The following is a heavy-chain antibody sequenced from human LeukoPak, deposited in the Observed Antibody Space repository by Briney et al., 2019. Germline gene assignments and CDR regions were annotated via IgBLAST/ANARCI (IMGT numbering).Heavy chain of an antibody. Sequence: GGSLRLSCAASGFTFSSYAMSWVRQAPGKGLEWVSAISGSGGSTYYADSVKGRFTISRDNSKNTLFLQMNRLRPEDAAVYYCAKAPVTTCRGAFCYPFDYWGLGTLVTVSS. CDR3: AKAPVTTCRGAFCYPFDY. V-gene: IGHV3-23*01. D-gene: IGHD2-15*01. CDR1: GFTFSSYA. J-gene: IGHJ4*02. CDR2: ISGSGGST.